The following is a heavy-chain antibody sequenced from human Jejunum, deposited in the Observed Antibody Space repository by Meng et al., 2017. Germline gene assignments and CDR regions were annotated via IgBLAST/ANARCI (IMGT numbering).Heavy chain of an antibody. CDR2: MDYRGST. D-gene: IGHD2-2*01. Sequence: QGLLQAAGPGQVRPYTTPSLTSTVSGDSISSGECFWSWIRQPPGKGLEWIEYMDYRGSTFYNPSLKSRVTISVDTSKNQFSLKLSSVTAADTAVYCCARGELLWDYWGQGTLVTVSS. CDR1: GDSISSGECF. CDR3: ARGELLWDY. V-gene: IGHV4-30-4*01. J-gene: IGHJ4*02.